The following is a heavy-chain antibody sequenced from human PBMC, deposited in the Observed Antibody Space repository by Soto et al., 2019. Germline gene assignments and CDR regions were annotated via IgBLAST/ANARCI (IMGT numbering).Heavy chain of an antibody. J-gene: IGHJ3*02. CDR1: GFTFGDYA. Sequence: PGGSLRLSCTASGFTFGDYAMSWFRQAPGKGLEWVGFIRSKAYGGTTEYAASVKGRFTISRDDSKSIAYLQMNSLKTEDTAVYYCTRERDGIWLQPLLDAFDIWGQGTMVTVSS. D-gene: IGHD5-18*01. CDR3: TRERDGIWLQPLLDAFDI. V-gene: IGHV3-49*03. CDR2: IRSKAYGGTT.